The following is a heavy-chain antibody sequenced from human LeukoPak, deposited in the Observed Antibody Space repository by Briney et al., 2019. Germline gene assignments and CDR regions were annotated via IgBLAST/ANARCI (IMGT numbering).Heavy chain of an antibody. V-gene: IGHV4-4*02. CDR3: ATTTRYYYGMDV. CDR1: GGSISSTNW. D-gene: IGHD4-11*01. CDR2: IYHSGST. J-gene: IGHJ6*02. Sequence: SETLSLTCAVSGGSISSTNWWSWVRQPPGKGLEWIGEIYHSGSTNYNPSLKSRVTISVDMSKNQFSLKLSSVTAADTAVYYCATTTRYYYGMDVWGQGTTVTVSS.